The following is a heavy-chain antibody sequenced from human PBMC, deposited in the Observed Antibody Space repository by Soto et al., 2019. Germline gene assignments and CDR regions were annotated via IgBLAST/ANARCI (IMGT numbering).Heavy chain of an antibody. J-gene: IGHJ3*02. D-gene: IGHD1-7*01. CDR2: IRTKANSYAT. CDR1: GFTFRGSA. V-gene: IGHV3-73*01. CDR3: ARDNWNYVSAFDI. Sequence: PGGSLRLSCAASGFTFRGSAMHWVRQASGKGLEWVGRIRTKANSYATAYAASVQGRFTISRDDSKSTAYLQMNSLKTEDTAVYYCARDNWNYVSAFDIWGQGTMVTVSS.